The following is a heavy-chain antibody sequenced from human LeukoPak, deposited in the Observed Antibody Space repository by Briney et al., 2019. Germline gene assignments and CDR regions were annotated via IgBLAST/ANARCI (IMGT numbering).Heavy chain of an antibody. J-gene: IGHJ3*02. CDR2: ISAYNGNT. Sequence: GASVEVSCKASGYTFTSYGISWVRQAPGQGLEWMGWISAYNGNTNYAQKLQGRVTITADKSTSTAYMELSSLRSEDTAVYYCASDSRIQYCSGGSCYQHAFDIWGQGTMVTVSS. D-gene: IGHD2-15*01. V-gene: IGHV1-18*01. CDR3: ASDSRIQYCSGGSCYQHAFDI. CDR1: GYTFTSYG.